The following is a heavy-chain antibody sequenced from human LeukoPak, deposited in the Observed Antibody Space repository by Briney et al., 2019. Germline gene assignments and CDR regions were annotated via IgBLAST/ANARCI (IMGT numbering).Heavy chain of an antibody. CDR1: GGSISSHY. D-gene: IGHD2-2*01. CDR3: ARGIVVPAAVFDY. V-gene: IGHV4-59*11. J-gene: IGHJ4*02. Sequence: SETLSLTCTVSGGSISSHYWSWIRQPPGKGLEWIGYIYYSGSTNYNPSLKSRVTISVDTSKNQFSQKLSSVTAADTAVYYCARGIVVPAAVFDYWGQGTLVTVSS. CDR2: IYYSGST.